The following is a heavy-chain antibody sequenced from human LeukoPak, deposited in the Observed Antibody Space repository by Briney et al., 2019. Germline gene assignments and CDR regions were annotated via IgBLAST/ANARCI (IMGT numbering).Heavy chain of an antibody. Sequence: GGSLRLSCAASGFTVSDYYMTWVRQTPGMGFEWVSVIYGGGTTYYADSVKGRFTISRDNSKNTLYLQMNSLRAEDTAVYYCTRVTPYSSGWRPFDCWGQGTLVTVSS. CDR1: GFTVSDYY. CDR2: IYGGGTT. J-gene: IGHJ4*02. D-gene: IGHD6-19*01. V-gene: IGHV3-66*01. CDR3: TRVTPYSSGWRPFDC.